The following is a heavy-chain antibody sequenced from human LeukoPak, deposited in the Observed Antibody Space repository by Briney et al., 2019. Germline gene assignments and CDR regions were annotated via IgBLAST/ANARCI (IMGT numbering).Heavy chain of an antibody. D-gene: IGHD3/OR15-3a*01. CDR2: MHYGGST. Sequence: PSQTLSLTCTVCGGSISRGSYYWDWTRHPPGKGLEWIGCMHYGGSTDYNPSLKSRATISADTSKNQFSLRLYSVTAADTAVYYCARHIYDRTGRPFDYWGQGTLLTVSS. CDR1: GGSISRGSYY. J-gene: IGHJ4*02. CDR3: ARHIYDRTGRPFDY. V-gene: IGHV4-39*01.